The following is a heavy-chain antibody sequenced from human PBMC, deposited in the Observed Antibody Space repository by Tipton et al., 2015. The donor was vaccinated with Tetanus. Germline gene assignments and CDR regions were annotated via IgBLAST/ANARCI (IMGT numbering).Heavy chain of an antibody. V-gene: IGHV4-39*02. D-gene: IGHD5/OR15-5a*01. Sequence: TLSLTCTVSGGSMSSSDYYWDWIRQPPGKGLEWIGSISSSGRTYYNPSLKSRVTMSVDTPKKHFSLRLGSAIAADTAIYYCARLREIVSRSGWALDYWGQGALVTVSS. J-gene: IGHJ4*02. CDR3: ARLREIVSRSGWALDY. CDR2: ISSSGRT. CDR1: GGSMSSSDYY.